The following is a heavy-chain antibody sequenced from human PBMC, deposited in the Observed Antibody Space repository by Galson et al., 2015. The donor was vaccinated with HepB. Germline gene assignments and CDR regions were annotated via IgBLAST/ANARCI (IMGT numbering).Heavy chain of an antibody. V-gene: IGHV3-23*01. CDR2: ITGSGDNT. J-gene: IGHJ4*02. D-gene: IGHD4-17*01. CDR1: GFTFSSNA. CDR3: AKWLGGSGDYRVYDY. Sequence: SLRLSCAASGFTFSSNAMSWVRQAPGKGLEWVSSITGSGDNTWYADSVKGRFTTSRDNSKNTLYLQMNSLRAEDTAVYYCAKWLGGSGDYRVYDYWGQGTPVTVSS.